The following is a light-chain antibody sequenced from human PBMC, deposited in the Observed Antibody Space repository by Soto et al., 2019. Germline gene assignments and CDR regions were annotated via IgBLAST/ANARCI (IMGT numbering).Light chain of an antibody. V-gene: IGLV2-14*03. CDR3: SSYTSSSLHV. CDR1: SSDVGGYNY. J-gene: IGLJ1*01. Sequence: QSVRAQPASVSGSPGQSITISCTGTSSDVGGYNYVSWYQQHPGKAPKLMIYDVSNRPSGVSNRFSGSKSGNTASLTISGLQAEDEADYYCSSYTSSSLHVFGTGTKVT. CDR2: DVS.